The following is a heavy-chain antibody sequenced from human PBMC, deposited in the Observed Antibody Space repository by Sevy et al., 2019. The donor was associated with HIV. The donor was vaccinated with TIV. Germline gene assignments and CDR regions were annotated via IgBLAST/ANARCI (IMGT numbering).Heavy chain of an antibody. J-gene: IGHJ6*02. V-gene: IGHV3-20*04. D-gene: IGHD5-18*01. CDR3: ARHGYGYGYHALLDYYYGMDV. Sequence: GGSLRLSCAASGFTFDDYGMSWVRQAPGKGLEWVSGINWNGGSTGYADSVKGRFTTSRDNAKNSLYLQVNGMRGEDTALYYCARHGYGYGYHALLDYYYGMDVWGHGTTVTVSS. CDR2: INWNGGST. CDR1: GFTFDDYG.